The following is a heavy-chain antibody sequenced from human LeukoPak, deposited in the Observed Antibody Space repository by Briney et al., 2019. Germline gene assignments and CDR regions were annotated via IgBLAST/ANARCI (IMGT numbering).Heavy chain of an antibody. CDR3: ATDRRGGSYWAY. CDR1: GYTLTELS. D-gene: IGHD1-26*01. Sequence: ASVKVSCKVSGYTLTELSMHWVRQAPGKGLEWMGGFDPEDGETIYAQKFQGRVTMTEDTSTDTAYMELSSLRSEDTAVYYCATDRRGGSYWAYWGQGTLVTVSS. J-gene: IGHJ4*02. CDR2: FDPEDGET. V-gene: IGHV1-24*01.